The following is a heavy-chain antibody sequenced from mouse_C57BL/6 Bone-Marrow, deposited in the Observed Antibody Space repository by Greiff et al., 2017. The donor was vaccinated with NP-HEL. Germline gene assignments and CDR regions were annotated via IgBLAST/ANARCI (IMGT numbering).Heavy chain of an antibody. CDR3: ARQGYYGSSYDWFAY. V-gene: IGHV5-6*02. CDR1: GFTFSSYG. D-gene: IGHD1-1*01. J-gene: IGHJ3*01. CDR2: ISSGGSYN. Sequence: EVKLVESGGDLVKPGGSLKLSCAASGFTFSSYGMSWVRQTPDKRLEWVATISSGGSYNYYPDSVKGRFTISRDNAKNTLYLQRSSLKSEDTAMYYCARQGYYGSSYDWFAYWGQGTLVTVSA.